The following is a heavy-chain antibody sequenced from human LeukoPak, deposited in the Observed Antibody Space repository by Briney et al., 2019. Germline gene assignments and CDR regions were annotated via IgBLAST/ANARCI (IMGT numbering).Heavy chain of an antibody. D-gene: IGHD1-26*01. V-gene: IGHV3-11*01. CDR2: ISSSGSTI. Sequence: NTGGSLRLSCAASGFTFSDYYMSWIRQAPGKGLEWVSYISSSGSTIYYADSVKGRFTISRDNAKNSLYLQMNSLRAEDTAVYYCAGGSGSYYVSRPLDYWGQGTLVTVSS. J-gene: IGHJ4*02. CDR3: AGGSGSYYVSRPLDY. CDR1: GFTFSDYY.